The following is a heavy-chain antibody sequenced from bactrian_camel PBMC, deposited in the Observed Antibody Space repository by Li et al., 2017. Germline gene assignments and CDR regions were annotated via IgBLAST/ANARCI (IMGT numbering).Heavy chain of an antibody. CDR2: ILPDGTT. CDR3: ATVAGSFNNDYARARAYPY. V-gene: IGHV3S53*01. J-gene: IGHJ4*01. Sequence: VQLVESGGGSVQAGGSLKLSGVAAGAGYIITDCQMGWYRQAPGKERELVSAILPDGTTMYEDSMKGRFTISRDKDKNTMYLQMTNLKTEDTALYYCATVAGSFNNDYARARAYPYWGQGTQVTVS. CDR1: GAGYIITD. D-gene: IGHD4*01.